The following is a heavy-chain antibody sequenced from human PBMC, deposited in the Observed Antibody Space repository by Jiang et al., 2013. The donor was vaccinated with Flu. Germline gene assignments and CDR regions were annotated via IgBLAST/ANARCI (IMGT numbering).Heavy chain of an antibody. Sequence: GAEVKKPGASVKVSCKASGGTFSSYAISWVRQAPGQGLEWMGRIIPILGIANYAQKFQGRVTITADKSTSTAYMELSSLRSEDTAVYYCARDRGYGDFKPFDYWGQGTLVTVSS. D-gene: IGHD4-17*01. V-gene: IGHV1-69*04. CDR1: GGTFSSYA. J-gene: IGHJ4*02. CDR2: IIPILGIA. CDR3: ARDRGYGDFKPFDY.